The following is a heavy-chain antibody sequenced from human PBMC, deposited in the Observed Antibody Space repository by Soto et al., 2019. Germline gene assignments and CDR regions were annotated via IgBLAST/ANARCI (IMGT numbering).Heavy chain of an antibody. V-gene: IGHV1-69*13. Sequence: ASVKVSCKASGGTFSSYAISWVRQAPGQGLEWMGGIIPIFGTANYAQKFQGRVTITADESTSTAYMELSSLRSEDTAVYYCARGGWDVVVTAKPNDYFDYWGQGTLVTVSS. CDR3: ARGGWDVVVTAKPNDYFDY. CDR1: GGTFSSYA. D-gene: IGHD2-21*02. CDR2: IIPIFGTA. J-gene: IGHJ4*02.